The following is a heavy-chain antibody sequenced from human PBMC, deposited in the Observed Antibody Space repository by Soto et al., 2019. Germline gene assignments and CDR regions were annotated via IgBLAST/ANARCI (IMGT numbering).Heavy chain of an antibody. Sequence: SETLSLTCTVSGGSISSYYRSWIRQPPGKGLEWIGYIYYSGSTNYNPSLKSRVTISVDTSKNQFSLKLSSVTAADTAVYYCARGYCSGGSCYYYYMDVWGKGTTVTVSS. V-gene: IGHV4-59*08. J-gene: IGHJ6*03. D-gene: IGHD2-15*01. CDR3: ARGYCSGGSCYYYYMDV. CDR2: IYYSGST. CDR1: GGSISSYY.